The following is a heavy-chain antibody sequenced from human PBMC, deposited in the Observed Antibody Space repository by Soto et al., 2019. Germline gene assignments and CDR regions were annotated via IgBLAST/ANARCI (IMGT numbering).Heavy chain of an antibody. V-gene: IGHV4-31*03. CDR1: GGSITSGGIY. D-gene: IGHD6-19*01. CDR2: IYHSGST. Sequence: QVKLQESGPELVQPAQTLSLSCTVSGGSITSGGIYWSWLRQHPRQGLEWIGYIYHSGSTTYNPSLTSRVTISVDTSKNQFSLTVTSLTVADTAVYYCARFNSRSGTEYFDYWGQGTLVTVSS. CDR3: ARFNSRSGTEYFDY. J-gene: IGHJ4*02.